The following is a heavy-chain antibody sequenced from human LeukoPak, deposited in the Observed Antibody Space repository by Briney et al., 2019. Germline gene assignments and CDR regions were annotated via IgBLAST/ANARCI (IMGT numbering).Heavy chain of an antibody. CDR3: ARVRSRSAGYSSGWYPPGRGFDP. D-gene: IGHD6-19*01. Sequence: ASVKVSCKASGYTFTGYYMHWVRQAPGQGLEWMGWINPNSGGTNYAQKFQGRVTMTRDTSISTAYMELSRLRSDDTAVYYCARVRSRSAGYSSGWYPPGRGFDPWGQGTLVTVSS. CDR2: INPNSGGT. J-gene: IGHJ5*02. V-gene: IGHV1-2*02. CDR1: GYTFTGYY.